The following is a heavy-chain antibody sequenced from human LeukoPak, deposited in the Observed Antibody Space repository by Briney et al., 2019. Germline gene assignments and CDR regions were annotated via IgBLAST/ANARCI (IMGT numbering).Heavy chain of an antibody. CDR1: GFTFSSYW. Sequence: GALRLSCAASGFTFSSYWMSWVRQAPGKGLEWVANIKQDGSEKYYVDSVKGRFTISRDNAKNSLYLQMNSLRAEDTAVYYCATTKTTLYYFDYWGQGTLVTVSS. D-gene: IGHD1-7*01. V-gene: IGHV3-7*05. CDR2: IKQDGSEK. J-gene: IGHJ4*02. CDR3: ATTKTTLYYFDY.